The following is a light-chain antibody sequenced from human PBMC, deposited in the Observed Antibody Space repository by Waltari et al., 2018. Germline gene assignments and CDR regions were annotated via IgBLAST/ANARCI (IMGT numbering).Light chain of an antibody. Sequence: QSVLTQPPSVSAAPGQRVTISCSGGSSNIGNNYVSWYRQFPGTAPKLLIYENSERPSGIPGRFPGSESGTSATLDITGLQAGDEADYYCGTWDSSLSGAVFGGGTHLTVL. CDR2: ENS. CDR1: SSNIGNNY. CDR3: GTWDSSLSGAV. V-gene: IGLV1-51*02. J-gene: IGLJ7*01.